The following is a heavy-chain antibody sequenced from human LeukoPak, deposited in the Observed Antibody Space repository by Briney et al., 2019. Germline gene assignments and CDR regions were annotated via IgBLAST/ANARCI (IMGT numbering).Heavy chain of an antibody. Sequence: ASVKVSCKASGGTFSSYAISWVRQAPGQGLEWMGGIIPIFGTANYAQKFQGRVTITSDEATSTAYMELSSLRSEDTAVYYCARGARYYYYYMDVWGKGTTVTISS. CDR1: GGTFSSYA. J-gene: IGHJ6*03. CDR3: ARGARYYYYYMDV. V-gene: IGHV1-69*13. CDR2: IIPIFGTA.